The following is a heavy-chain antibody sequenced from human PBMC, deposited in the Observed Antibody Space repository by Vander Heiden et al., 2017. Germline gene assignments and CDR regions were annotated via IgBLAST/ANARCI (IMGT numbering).Heavy chain of an antibody. V-gene: IGHV3-7*01. D-gene: IGHD1-1*01. CDR3: ARDLRIPTADER. Sequence: EVQWVDSGGGLVQPGGSLRVSCVASGFVFSDYWRSWVRQAPGKGPEWVANVNPDGIVTQYVDSVKGRFTISRDNAQKSLYLQMDALRAEDTAVYYCARDLRIPTADERWGQGIPVTVSS. CDR2: VNPDGIVT. CDR1: GFVFSDYW. J-gene: IGHJ1*01.